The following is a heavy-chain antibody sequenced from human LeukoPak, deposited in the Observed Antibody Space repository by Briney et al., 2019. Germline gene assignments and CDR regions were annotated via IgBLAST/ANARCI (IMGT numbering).Heavy chain of an antibody. CDR1: GFSFSDNY. D-gene: IGHD7-27*01. CDR3: ARDPSTGGYYFDY. V-gene: IGHV3-53*01. Sequence: GGSLRLSCAASGFSFSDNYMSWVRQAPGKGLEWVSVIYSGGSTYYADSVKGRFTISRDNSKNALYLQMNSLRAEDTAVYYCARDPSTGGYYFDYWGQGTLVTVSS. J-gene: IGHJ4*02. CDR2: IYSGGST.